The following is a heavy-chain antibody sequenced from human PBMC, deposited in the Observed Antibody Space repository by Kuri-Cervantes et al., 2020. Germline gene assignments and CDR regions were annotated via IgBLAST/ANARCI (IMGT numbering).Heavy chain of an antibody. CDR1: GFTFSNYG. V-gene: IGHV3-30*03. CDR3: ARGMTTEDYYYYGMDV. Sequence: GGSLRLSCVASGFTFSNYGMHWVRRAPGKGLEWVAVISYDGSHQYSVDSVKGRFTISRDSSKNTLYLQMNSLRAEDTAVYYCARGMTTEDYYYYGMDVWGQGTTVTVSS. J-gene: IGHJ6*02. CDR2: ISYDGSHQ. D-gene: IGHD4-11*01.